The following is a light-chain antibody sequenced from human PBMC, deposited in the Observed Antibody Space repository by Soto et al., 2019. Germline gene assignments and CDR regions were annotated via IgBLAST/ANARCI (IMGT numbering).Light chain of an antibody. CDR3: QQLKSYPIT. J-gene: IGKJ3*01. CDR1: QGINNY. CDR2: AAY. Sequence: DIQLTQSPSFLSASVGDRVTITCRASQGINNYLAWYQQKPGKAPNLLIYAAYTLQNGVLSRFSGSGSGTELTLPTPTRQPEDFATYHCQQLKSYPITFGPGTKVD. V-gene: IGKV1-9*01.